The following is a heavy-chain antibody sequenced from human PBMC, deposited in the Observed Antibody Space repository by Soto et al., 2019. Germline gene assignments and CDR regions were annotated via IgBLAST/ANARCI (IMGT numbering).Heavy chain of an antibody. D-gene: IGHD4-17*01. CDR2: ISYDGSNK. V-gene: IGHV3-30-3*02. CDR1: GFTFSSYA. Sequence: QVQLVESGGGVVQPGRSLRLSCAASGFTFSSYAMHWVRQAPGKGLEWVAVISYDGSNKYYADSVKGRFTISRDNSKNTLYLQKNSLRAEDTAVYYCAKESGGDYGSEYYYAMDVWGQGTTVTVSS. CDR3: AKESGGDYGSEYYYAMDV. J-gene: IGHJ6*02.